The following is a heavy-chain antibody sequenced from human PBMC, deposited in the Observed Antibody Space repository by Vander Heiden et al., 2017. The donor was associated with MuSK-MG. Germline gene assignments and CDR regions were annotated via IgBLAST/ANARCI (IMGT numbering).Heavy chain of an antibody. Sequence: QIHLQESGPGLVKSSETLSLTCTVSGFSISSGSYWGWLRQTPGKGLEWIGSVYHSGSSYYNPAHKGRVSVSVDTSKNQFFLKVNSLTAADTAVYYCARIPTIATVPFFDDWGQGTLVTVSS. V-gene: IGHV4-38-2*02. J-gene: IGHJ4*02. CDR3: ARIPTIATVPFFDD. CDR1: GFSISSGSY. D-gene: IGHD1-1*01. CDR2: VYHSGSS.